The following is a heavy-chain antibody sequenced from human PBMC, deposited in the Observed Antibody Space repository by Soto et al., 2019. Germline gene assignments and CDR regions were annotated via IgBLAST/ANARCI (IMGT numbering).Heavy chain of an antibody. CDR3: ARRYGGNFDI. J-gene: IGHJ4*01. V-gene: IGHV4-59*01. Sequence: SQTLCLPWTVSAGSLSRYYWSWIRQPPGKGLEWIGYIYYSGSTNYNPSLKSRVTRSVDTSKNQFSLKLSSVTASDPAVYYCARRYGGNFDIWGQGTLGTVSS. D-gene: IGHD1-26*01. CDR2: IYYSGST. CDR1: AGSLSRYY.